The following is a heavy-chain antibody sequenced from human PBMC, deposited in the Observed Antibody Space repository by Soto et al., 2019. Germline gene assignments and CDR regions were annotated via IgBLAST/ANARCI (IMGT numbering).Heavy chain of an antibody. CDR3: ASRRFYDSRGYYYYYFDD. V-gene: IGHV3-23*01. CDR2: IGGSGGDT. CDR1: GFTFSNYA. D-gene: IGHD3-22*01. Sequence: EVQLLESGGGLVQPGGSLRLSCAASGFTFSNYAMSWVRQAPGKGLEWVSDIGGSGGDTYYADSVKGRFTISRDNSKNTLYLQMNSLRAEDTAIYYCASRRFYDSRGYYYYYFDDWGQGTLVTVSS. J-gene: IGHJ4*02.